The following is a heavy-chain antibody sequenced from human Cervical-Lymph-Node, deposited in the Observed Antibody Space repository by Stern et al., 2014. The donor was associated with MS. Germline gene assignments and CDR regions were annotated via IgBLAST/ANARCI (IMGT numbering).Heavy chain of an antibody. V-gene: IGHV4-31*11. CDR2: IDYSGNT. Sequence: QVQLQESGPGLVKSSQTLSLTCAVSGDSISSDAYYWTWIRQHPGKGLEWIGSIDYSGNTYYSPSLKSRLTISLDTSENHFSLNLNSVTVADTAVYYCARNIKGSGQWVVWDCWGQGALVTVSS. D-gene: IGHD6-19*01. J-gene: IGHJ4*02. CDR3: ARNIKGSGQWVVWDC. CDR1: GDSISSDAYY.